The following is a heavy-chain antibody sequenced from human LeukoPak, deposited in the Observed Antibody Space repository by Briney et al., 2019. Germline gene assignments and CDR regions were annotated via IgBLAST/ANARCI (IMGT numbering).Heavy chain of an antibody. Sequence: GGSLRLSCAASGFTFSYYEMNWVRQAPGKGLEWVSVIYSDGRTYYADSVKGRFTISRDNSKNTLYLQMNSLRAEDTAVYYCARFPHYYDSSGYSFWGQGTLVTVSS. CDR1: GFTFSYYE. CDR2: IYSDGRT. CDR3: ARFPHYYDSSGYSF. V-gene: IGHV3-53*01. D-gene: IGHD3-22*01. J-gene: IGHJ4*02.